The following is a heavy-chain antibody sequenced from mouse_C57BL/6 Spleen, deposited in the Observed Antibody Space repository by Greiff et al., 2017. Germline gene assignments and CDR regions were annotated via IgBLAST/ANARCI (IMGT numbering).Heavy chain of an antibody. D-gene: IGHD1-1*01. CDR1: GYTFTDYY. V-gene: IGHV1-77*01. J-gene: IGHJ1*03. Sequence: VKLMESGAELVKPGASVKISCKASGYTFTDYYINWVKQRPGQGLEWIGKIGPGSGSTYYNEKFKGKATLTTDKSSSTAYMQLSSLTSEDSAVYVCAREGYYGSRTWYFDVWGTGTTVTVSS. CDR3: AREGYYGSRTWYFDV. CDR2: IGPGSGST.